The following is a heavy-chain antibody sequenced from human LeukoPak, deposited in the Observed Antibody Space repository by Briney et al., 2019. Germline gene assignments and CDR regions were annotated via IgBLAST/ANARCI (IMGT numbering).Heavy chain of an antibody. V-gene: IGHV4-34*01. J-gene: IGHJ4*02. Sequence: SETLSLTCAVYGGSFSGYYWSWIRQPPGKGLEWIGEINHSGSTNYNPSLKSRVTISVDTSKNQFSLKLSSVTAADTAVYYCARDKAVAGKQFDYWGQGTLVTVSS. CDR1: GGSFSGYY. CDR2: INHSGST. CDR3: ARDKAVAGKQFDY. D-gene: IGHD6-19*01.